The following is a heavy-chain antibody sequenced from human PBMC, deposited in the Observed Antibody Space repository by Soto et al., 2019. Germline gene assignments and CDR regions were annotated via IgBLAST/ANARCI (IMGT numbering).Heavy chain of an antibody. CDR3: ARGERQPHRDY. V-gene: IGHV4-4*02. CDR1: GDSISSDKW. D-gene: IGHD1-26*01. Sequence: SATRSLTCAVSGDSISSDKWWSWVRQPPGKGLEWIGEIHHSGNSNYNPSLKSRVIISVDKSKNQFSLKLSSVTDADTAVYYCARGERQPHRDYWGQGTLVTVS. CDR2: IHHSGNS. J-gene: IGHJ4*02.